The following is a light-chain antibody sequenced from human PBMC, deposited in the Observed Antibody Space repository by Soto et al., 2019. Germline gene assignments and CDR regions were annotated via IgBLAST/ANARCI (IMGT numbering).Light chain of an antibody. CDR3: QQYGSSPRT. J-gene: IGKJ1*01. CDR1: QSVSNNY. Sequence: EIVLTQSPGTLSLSPGERATLSCRASQSVSNNYLAWFQQKPGRAPRLLIYGASNRATGIPDRFSGSGSGTDFTLTISRLGPEDFAVYYCQQYGSSPRTFGQGTKVDIK. V-gene: IGKV3-20*01. CDR2: GAS.